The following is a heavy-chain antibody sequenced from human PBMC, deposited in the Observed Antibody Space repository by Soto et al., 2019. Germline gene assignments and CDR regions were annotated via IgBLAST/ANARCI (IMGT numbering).Heavy chain of an antibody. J-gene: IGHJ5*02. CDR3: ARGDWFDP. V-gene: IGHV3-21*01. CDR2: ISSTGSYI. Sequence: EVQLVESGGGLVKPGGSLRLSCASSGFTFNSYTMNWVRQAPGKGLEWVASISSTGSYIYYGDSVKGRFTISRDSAENSVFLQMNSLRAEATAVYYCARGDWFDPWGQGTLVTVSS. CDR1: GFTFNSYT.